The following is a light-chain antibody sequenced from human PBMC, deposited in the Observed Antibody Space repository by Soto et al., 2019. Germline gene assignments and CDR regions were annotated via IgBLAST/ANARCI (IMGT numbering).Light chain of an antibody. J-gene: IGKJ1*01. CDR3: LQDFNFPQT. Sequence: AIRVAQSPSSLSASVGDRVTITCRASQDIRDDLGWYQLKPGKAPKLLIYAASTLQSGVPSRFSGSGSGTEFTLTISSLQSEDFGTYYCLQDFNFPQTFGQGTKVEIK. CDR2: AAS. V-gene: IGKV1-6*01. CDR1: QDIRDD.